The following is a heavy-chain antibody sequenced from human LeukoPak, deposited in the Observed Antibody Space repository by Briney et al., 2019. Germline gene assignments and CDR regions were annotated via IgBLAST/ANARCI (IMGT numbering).Heavy chain of an antibody. D-gene: IGHD6-19*01. V-gene: IGHV3-21*01. CDR1: GFTFSSYG. J-gene: IGHJ4*02. Sequence: PGGSLRLSCAASGFTFSSYGMHWVRQAPGKGLEWVSSISSSSSYIYYADSVKGRFTISRDNAKNSLYLQMNSLRAEDTAVYYCAREWGSSGPKEEFDYWGQGTLVTVPS. CDR3: AREWGSSGPKEEFDY. CDR2: ISSSSSYI.